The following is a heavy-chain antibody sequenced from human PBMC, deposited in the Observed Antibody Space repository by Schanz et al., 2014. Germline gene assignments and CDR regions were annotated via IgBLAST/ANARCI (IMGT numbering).Heavy chain of an antibody. Sequence: VQLVDSGGGLVKPGGSLRLSCAASGFTFSSYAMSWVRQAPGKGLEWVSALSEGGGGTHYADSVKGRFTISRDNSKNTLYLQMNSLRAEDTAVYFCAKIERNEDWGQGTLVTVSS. CDR2: LSEGGGGT. D-gene: IGHD1-1*01. V-gene: IGHV3-23*04. J-gene: IGHJ4*02. CDR3: AKIERNED. CDR1: GFTFSSYA.